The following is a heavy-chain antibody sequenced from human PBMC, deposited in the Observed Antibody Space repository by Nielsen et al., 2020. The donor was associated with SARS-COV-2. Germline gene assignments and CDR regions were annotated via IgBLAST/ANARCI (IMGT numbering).Heavy chain of an antibody. J-gene: IGHJ6*02. CDR1: GFTFSNTA. V-gene: IGHV3-23*01. CDR3: TRGHTPPRDTSGWLIPIGEFYYYHGMDV. Sequence: GGSLRLSCAASGFTFSNTAMNWVRQAPGKGLEWVSGITSGSGSRTYYGDSVKGRFTISRDNAKNSLYLQMNNLRAEDTAIYYCTRGHTPPRDTSGWLIPIGEFYYYHGMDVWGQGTTVTVSS. D-gene: IGHD3-16*01. CDR2: ITSGSGSRT.